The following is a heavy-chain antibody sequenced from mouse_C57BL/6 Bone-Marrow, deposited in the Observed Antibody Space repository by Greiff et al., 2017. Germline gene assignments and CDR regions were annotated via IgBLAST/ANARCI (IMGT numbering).Heavy chain of an antibody. J-gene: IGHJ1*03. Sequence: VQLVESGPELVKPGASVKLSCKASGYTFTSYDINWVKQRPGQGLEWIGWIYPRDGSTKYNEKFKGMATLTVDTSSSTAYMELHRLTSEDSAVYFCARLEFDGSSGDWYFDVWGTGTTVTVSS. D-gene: IGHD1-1*01. CDR1: GYTFTSYD. V-gene: IGHV1-85*01. CDR3: ARLEFDGSSGDWYFDV. CDR2: IYPRDGST.